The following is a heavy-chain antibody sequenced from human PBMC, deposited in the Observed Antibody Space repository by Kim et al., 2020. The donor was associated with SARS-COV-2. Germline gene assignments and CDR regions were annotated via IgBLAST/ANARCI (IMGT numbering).Heavy chain of an antibody. D-gene: IGHD2-15*01. CDR3: AKSLIYCSGGSCYSGNWFDP. Sequence: ASVKVSCKASGYTFTSYDINWVRQATGQGLEWMGWMNPNSGNTGYAQKFQGRVTTTRNTSISTAYMELSSLRSEDTAVYYCAKSLIYCSGGSCYSGNWFDPWGQGTLVTVSS. CDR1: GYTFTSYD. V-gene: IGHV1-8*01. CDR2: MNPNSGNT. J-gene: IGHJ5*02.